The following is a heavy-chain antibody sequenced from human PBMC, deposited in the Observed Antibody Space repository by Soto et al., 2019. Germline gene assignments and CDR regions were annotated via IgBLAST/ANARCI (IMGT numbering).Heavy chain of an antibody. V-gene: IGHV4-61*01. J-gene: IGHJ3*02. CDR3: ARAQQWTVGAFDI. D-gene: IGHD2-8*01. CDR2: IYYSGST. CDR1: GFSLSIARMG. Sequence: VNPTETLTLTCTVSGFSLSIARMGVSWIRQPPGKGLEWIGYIYYSGSTNYNPSLKSRVTISVDTSKSQFSLKLSSVTAADTAVYYCARAQQWTVGAFDIWGQGTMVTVSS.